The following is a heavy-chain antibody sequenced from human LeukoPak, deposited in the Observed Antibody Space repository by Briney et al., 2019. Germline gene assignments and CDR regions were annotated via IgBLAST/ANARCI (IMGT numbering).Heavy chain of an antibody. CDR1: GFTFSDYY. V-gene: IGHV3-11*01. D-gene: IGHD4-17*01. Sequence: GGSLRLSCAASGFTFSDYYMSWIRQAPGKGLEWVSYISSSGSTIYYADSVKGRFTISRDNSKNTLYLQMNSLRAEDTAVYYCAKDSTVTTTYWGQGTLVTVSS. CDR2: ISSSGSTI. J-gene: IGHJ4*02. CDR3: AKDSTVTTTY.